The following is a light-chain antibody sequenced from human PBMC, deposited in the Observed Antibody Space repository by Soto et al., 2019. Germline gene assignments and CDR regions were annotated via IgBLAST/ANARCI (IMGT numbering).Light chain of an antibody. CDR1: QTISSW. V-gene: IGKV1-5*03. CDR2: KAS. Sequence: DIQMTQSPSTLSGSVGDRVTISCRASQTISSWLAWYQQNPGKAPKLLIYKASTLKSGVPSRFSGSGSGTEFTLTISGLQADDFATYYCQQYSSHRTFGQGTKVDIK. J-gene: IGKJ1*01. CDR3: QQYSSHRT.